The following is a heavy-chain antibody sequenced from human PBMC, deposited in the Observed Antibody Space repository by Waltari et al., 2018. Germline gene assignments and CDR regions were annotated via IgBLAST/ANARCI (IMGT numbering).Heavy chain of an antibody. J-gene: IGHJ2*01. D-gene: IGHD2-2*01. V-gene: IGHV3-53*04. Sequence: EVQLVESGGVLVQPGGSLRLPCAACGFTVSSPYITWIRQAPGKGLEWVSVIYSGGSTYYADSVKGRFTISRHNSKNTLDLQMNSLRAEDTAVYYCARDTHCSSTSCFNWYFDLWGRGTLVTVSS. CDR1: GFTVSSPY. CDR3: ARDTHCSSTSCFNWYFDL. CDR2: IYSGGST.